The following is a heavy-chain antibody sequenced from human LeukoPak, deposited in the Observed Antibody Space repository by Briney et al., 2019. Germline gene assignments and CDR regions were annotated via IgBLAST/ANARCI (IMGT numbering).Heavy chain of an antibody. Sequence: PSETLSLTCTVSGGSITSTNYYWGWIRQPPGKGLEWIGSIYYSGSTYYNPSLKSRVTISVDTSKNQFSLKLSSVTAADTAVYYCARDTIEVGAMTPFDYWGQGTLVTVSS. V-gene: IGHV4-39*07. CDR2: IYYSGST. D-gene: IGHD1-26*01. CDR1: GGSITSTNYY. CDR3: ARDTIEVGAMTPFDY. J-gene: IGHJ4*02.